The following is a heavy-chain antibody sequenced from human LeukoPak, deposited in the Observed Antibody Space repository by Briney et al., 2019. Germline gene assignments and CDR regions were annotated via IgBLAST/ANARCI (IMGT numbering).Heavy chain of an antibody. J-gene: IGHJ6*02. D-gene: IGHD3-9*01. Sequence: GGSLRLSCAASGFTFSDYYMSWIRQAPGKGLEWVSYISSSSSTIYYADSVKGRFTISRDNAKNSLYLQMNSLRAEDTAVYYCARDQSILTGYYGMDVWGQGTTVTVSS. V-gene: IGHV3-11*04. CDR3: ARDQSILTGYYGMDV. CDR2: ISSSSSTI. CDR1: GFTFSDYY.